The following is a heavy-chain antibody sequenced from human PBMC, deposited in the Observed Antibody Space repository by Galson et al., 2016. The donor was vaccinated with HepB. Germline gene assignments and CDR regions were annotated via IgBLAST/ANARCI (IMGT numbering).Heavy chain of an antibody. CDR2: IRQDGNET. CDR1: GFTFTDYW. V-gene: IGHV3-7*01. D-gene: IGHD3-16*01. J-gene: IGHJ4*02. CDR3: AREGSGGFDH. Sequence: SLRLSCAASGFTFTDYWMSWVRQAPGKGLEWVANIRQDGNETSYVASVKGRFTISRDNAKNSLYLQMTRLRVDDTAVYYCAREGSGGFDHWGQGTLVTVSS.